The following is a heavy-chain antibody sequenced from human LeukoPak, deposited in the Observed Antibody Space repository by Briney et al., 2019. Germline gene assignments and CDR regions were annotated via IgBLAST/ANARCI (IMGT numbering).Heavy chain of an antibody. CDR2: IRSKANSYAT. J-gene: IGHJ4*02. D-gene: IGHD6-13*01. CDR1: GFTFSDSA. Sequence: GGSLRLSCAASGFTFSDSAIHWVRQASGKGLEWVGRIRSKANSYATAYDASVKGRFTISRDDSKNTLYLQMNSLRAEDTAVYYCASGSGRATRGVSSSWDGGYWGQGTLVTVSS. V-gene: IGHV3-73*01. CDR3: ASGSGRATRGVSSSWDGGY.